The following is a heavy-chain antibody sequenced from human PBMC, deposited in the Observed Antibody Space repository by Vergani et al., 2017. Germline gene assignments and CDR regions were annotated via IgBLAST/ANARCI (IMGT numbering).Heavy chain of an antibody. CDR2: IYYSGST. V-gene: IGHV4-31*03. Sequence: QVQLQESGPGLVKPSQTLSLTCTVSGGSISSGGYYWSWIRQHPGKGMEWIGYIYYSGSTYYNPSLKSRVTISVDTSKNQFSLKLSSVTAADTAVYFCARDGGGYSSGWNSFHYWGQGSLVTVSS. CDR1: GGSISSGGYY. J-gene: IGHJ4*02. D-gene: IGHD6-19*01. CDR3: ARDGGGYSSGWNSFHY.